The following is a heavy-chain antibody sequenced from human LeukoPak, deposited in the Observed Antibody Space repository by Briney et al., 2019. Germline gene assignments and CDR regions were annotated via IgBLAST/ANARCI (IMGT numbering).Heavy chain of an antibody. V-gene: IGHV3-74*01. CDR3: AKRWFGELGVGWFDP. CDR1: GFTFSSYW. D-gene: IGHD3-10*01. J-gene: IGHJ5*02. Sequence: GGSLRLSCAASGFTFSSYWMHWVRQAPGKGLVWVSRINSDGSSTNYADSVKGRFTISRDNAKNTLYLQMNRLRAEETAVYYCAKRWFGELGVGWFDPWGQGTLV. CDR2: INSDGSST.